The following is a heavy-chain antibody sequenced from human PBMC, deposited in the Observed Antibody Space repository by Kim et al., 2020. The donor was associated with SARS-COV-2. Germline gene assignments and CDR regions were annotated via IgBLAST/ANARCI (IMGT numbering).Heavy chain of an antibody. D-gene: IGHD3-10*01. J-gene: IGHJ4*02. V-gene: IGHV3-74*01. CDR2: DGSST. CDR3: AKDLGGN. Sequence: DGSSTSYADSVKGRFTNSRDNAKNTLYLQMNSLRAEDTAVYYCAKDLGGNWGQGTLVTVSS.